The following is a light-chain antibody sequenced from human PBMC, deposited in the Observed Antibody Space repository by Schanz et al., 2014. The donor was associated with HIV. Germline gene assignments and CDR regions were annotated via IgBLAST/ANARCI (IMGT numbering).Light chain of an antibody. CDR1: SSDVGGYNY. V-gene: IGLV2-8*01. J-gene: IGLJ2*01. CDR3: SSYSGHNNLGI. Sequence: QSALTQPPSASGSPGQSVTISCTGTSSDVGGYNYVSWYQQHPGKAPKIMIYEVSKRPSGVPDRFSGSKSGNTASLTVSGLQAEDEAEYYCSSYSGHNNLGIFGGGTKLTVL. CDR2: EVS.